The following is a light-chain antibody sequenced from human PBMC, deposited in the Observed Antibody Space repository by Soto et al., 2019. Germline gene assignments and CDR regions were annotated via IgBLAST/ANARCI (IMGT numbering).Light chain of an antibody. V-gene: IGKV3-20*01. CDR2: GAS. CDR1: QSVSSSF. J-gene: IGKJ1*01. CDR3: QQNDDSPGT. Sequence: EIVLTQSTGTLSLSPGERATFSCRASQSVSSSFLAWYQQKVGQAPRLLIYGASSRATGIPDRFSGSGSGTDFTLTISRLEPEDFAVYYCQQNDDSPGTFGQRSMVAI.